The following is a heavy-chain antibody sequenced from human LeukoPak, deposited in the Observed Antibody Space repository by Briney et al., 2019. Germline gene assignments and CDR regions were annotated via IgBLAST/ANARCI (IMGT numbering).Heavy chain of an antibody. CDR3: AQYYDSSN. V-gene: IGHV4-34*01. D-gene: IGHD3-22*01. J-gene: IGHJ4*02. CDR1: GGSFSDYY. Sequence: PSETLSLTCAVYGGSFSDYYWSWIRQPPGKGLEWIGSIYYTGSTYYNPSLKSRVTISVDTSKNQFSLKLSSVTAEDTAVYYCAQYYDSSNWGQGTLVTVSS. CDR2: IYYTGST.